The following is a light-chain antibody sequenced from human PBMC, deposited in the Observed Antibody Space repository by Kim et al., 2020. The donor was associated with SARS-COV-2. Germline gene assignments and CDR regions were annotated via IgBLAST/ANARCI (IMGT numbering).Light chain of an antibody. J-gene: IGKJ2*01. Sequence: DIQMTQSPSAMSGSLGDRVTITCRASQGISSFLAWFRPKPGKVPKRLIYNPATLQSGVPSRFSGSGSGTEGTRTIASLKPEDLATNSCIQRKTFLYAFGQGTKLEI. CDR3: IQRKTFLYA. V-gene: IGKV1-17*03. CDR1: QGISSF. CDR2: NPA.